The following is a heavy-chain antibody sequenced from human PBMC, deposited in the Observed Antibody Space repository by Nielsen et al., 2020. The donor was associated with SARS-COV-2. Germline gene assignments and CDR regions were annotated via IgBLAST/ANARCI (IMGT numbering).Heavy chain of an antibody. CDR3: ARGLPDKYSSSWFYYYYGMDV. CDR2: INAGNGNT. Sequence: WVRQAPGQRLEWMGWINAGNGNTKYSQKFQGRVTITRDTSISTAYMELSRLRSDDTAVYYCARGLPDKYSSSWFYYYYGMDVWGQGTTVTVSS. J-gene: IGHJ6*02. D-gene: IGHD6-13*01. V-gene: IGHV1-3*01.